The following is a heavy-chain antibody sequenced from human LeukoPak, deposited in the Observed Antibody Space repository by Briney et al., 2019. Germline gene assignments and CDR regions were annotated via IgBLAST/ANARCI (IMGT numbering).Heavy chain of an antibody. CDR1: GGSISSGGYS. CDR3: ARADYYYDSSGYYYVEYFQH. J-gene: IGHJ1*01. Sequence: SQTLSLTCAVSGGSISSGGYSWSWIRQHPGKGLEWIGYIYYSGSTYYNPSLKSRVTISVDTSKNQFSLKLSSVTAADTAVYYCARADYYYDSSGYYYVEYFQHWGQGTLVTVSS. V-gene: IGHV4-31*11. D-gene: IGHD3-22*01. CDR2: IYYSGST.